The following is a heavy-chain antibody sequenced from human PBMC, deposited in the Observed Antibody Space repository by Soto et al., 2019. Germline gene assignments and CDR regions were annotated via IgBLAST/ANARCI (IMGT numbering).Heavy chain of an antibody. J-gene: IGHJ5*02. CDR3: ARGVGSGTYYNQYNWFDP. V-gene: IGHV1-18*01. Sequence: QVQLVQSGAEEKKPGASVKVSCKASGYTFTNYGISWVRQAPGQGLEWMRWINTYNGNTNHAQKLQGRVTMTTDTSTSTAYMELRSLRSDDTAVYYCARGVGSGTYYNQYNWFDPWGQGTLVTVSS. D-gene: IGHD3-10*01. CDR1: GYTFTNYG. CDR2: INTYNGNT.